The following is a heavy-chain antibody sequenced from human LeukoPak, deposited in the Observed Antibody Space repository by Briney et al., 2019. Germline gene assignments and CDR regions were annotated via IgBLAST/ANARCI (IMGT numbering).Heavy chain of an antibody. D-gene: IGHD6-13*01. CDR2: IYYSGST. CDR1: GGSISSYY. CDR3: ARQRYGSWDFDY. V-gene: IGHV4-39*01. J-gene: IGHJ4*02. Sequence: PSETLSLTCTVSGGSISSYYWSWIRQPPGKGLEWIGSIYYSGSTYYNPSLKSRVTISVDTSKNQFSLKLSSVTAADTAVYYCARQRYGSWDFDYWGQGTLVTVSS.